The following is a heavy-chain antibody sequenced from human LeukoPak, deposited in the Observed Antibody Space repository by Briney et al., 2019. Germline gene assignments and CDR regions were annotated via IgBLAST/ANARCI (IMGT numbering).Heavy chain of an antibody. CDR3: ARGAETYYDFWSGYITDFDY. V-gene: IGHV3-21*01. J-gene: IGHJ4*02. CDR1: GFTFSSYS. D-gene: IGHD3-3*01. CDR2: ISSSSSYI. Sequence: GGSLRLSCAASGFTFSSYSMNWVRQAPGKGLEWVSSISSSSSYIYYADSVKGRFTISRDNAKNSLYLQMNSLRAEDTAVYYCARGAETYYDFWSGYITDFDYWGQGTLVTVSS.